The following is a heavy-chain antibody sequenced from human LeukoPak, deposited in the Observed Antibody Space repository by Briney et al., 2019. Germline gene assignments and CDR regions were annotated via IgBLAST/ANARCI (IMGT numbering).Heavy chain of an antibody. CDR1: GGSISSYY. CDR2: INHSGST. D-gene: IGHD2-2*02. J-gene: IGHJ6*03. CDR3: ARGSPGIVVVPAAIRNYYYYMDV. Sequence: KPSETLSLTCTVSGGSISSYYWSWIRQPPGKGLEWIGEINHSGSTNYNPSLKSRVTISVDTSKNQFSLKLSSVTAADTAVYYCARGSPGIVVVPAAIRNYYYYMDVWGKGTTVTVSS. V-gene: IGHV4-34*01.